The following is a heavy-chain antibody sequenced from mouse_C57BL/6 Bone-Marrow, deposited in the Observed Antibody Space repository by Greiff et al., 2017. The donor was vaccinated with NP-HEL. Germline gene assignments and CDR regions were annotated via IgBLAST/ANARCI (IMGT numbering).Heavy chain of an antibody. J-gene: IGHJ3*01. CDR2: SRNKANDYTT. D-gene: IGHD1-1*02. CDR1: GFTFSDFY. V-gene: IGHV7-1*01. Sequence: EVKLMESGGGLVQSGRSLRLSCATSGFTFSDFYMEWVRQAPGKGLEWIAASRNKANDYTTEYSASVKGRFIVSRDTSQSILYLQMNALRAEDTAIYYCARDHYYGSFAYWGQGTLVTVSA. CDR3: ARDHYYGSFAY.